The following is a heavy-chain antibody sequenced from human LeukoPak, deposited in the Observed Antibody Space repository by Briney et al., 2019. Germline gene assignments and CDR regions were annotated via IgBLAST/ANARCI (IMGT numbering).Heavy chain of an antibody. CDR1: GFTFSTYA. CDR3: ATSPVISRD. J-gene: IGHJ4*02. CDR2: ISGTGGST. V-gene: IGHV3-23*01. Sequence: GGSLRLSCATSGFTFSTYAMGWVRQAPGKGLEWVSGISGTGGSTYYADTVKGRFTISRDNARNTVFLQMNSLRVEDTAVYYCATSPVISRDWGQGTLVSVSS. D-gene: IGHD3-22*01.